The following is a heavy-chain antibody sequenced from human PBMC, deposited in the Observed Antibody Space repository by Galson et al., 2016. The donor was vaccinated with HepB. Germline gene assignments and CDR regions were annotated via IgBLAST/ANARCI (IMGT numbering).Heavy chain of an antibody. CDR3: ARSSRGADDDYEGFDY. CDR2: IYRSGST. J-gene: IGHJ4*02. Sequence: SETLSLTCIVSGGSISSSNYYWGWIRQPPGKGLEWIGRIYRSGSTNYSPYLKSRVTISIDKSKNQFSLKLSHATAADTSVYYCARSSRGADDDYEGFDYWGRGTLVTVSS. D-gene: IGHD4-17*01. CDR1: GGSISSSNYY. V-gene: IGHV4-61*05.